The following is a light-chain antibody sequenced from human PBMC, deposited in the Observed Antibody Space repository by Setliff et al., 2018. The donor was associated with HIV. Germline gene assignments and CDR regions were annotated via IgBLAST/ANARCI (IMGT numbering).Light chain of an antibody. J-gene: IGLJ1*01. V-gene: IGLV2-14*02. Sequence: QSALTQPASVSGSPGQSITISCTGNSRNVGSYNYVSWYQQHPGKAPKLMIYDVSKRPSGVSNRFSGSKSGNAASLTISGLQAEDEADYYCSSYTSSSTYVFGSGTKV. CDR3: SSYTSSSTYV. CDR2: DVS. CDR1: SRNVGSYNY.